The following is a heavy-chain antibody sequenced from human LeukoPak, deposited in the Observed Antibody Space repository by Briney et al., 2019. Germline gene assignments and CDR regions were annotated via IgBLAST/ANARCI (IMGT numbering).Heavy chain of an antibody. CDR1: EFTFSSYA. V-gene: IGHV3-23*01. CDR2: ISGNGINT. Sequence: GGSLRLSCAASEFTFSSYAMSWVRQAPGKGLEWVSTISGNGINTYYADSVKGRFTISRDNSKNTLYLQMNSLRAEDTAVYYCAKDLHYCSGGSCYSGWFDPWGQGTLVTVSS. D-gene: IGHD2-15*01. J-gene: IGHJ5*02. CDR3: AKDLHYCSGGSCYSGWFDP.